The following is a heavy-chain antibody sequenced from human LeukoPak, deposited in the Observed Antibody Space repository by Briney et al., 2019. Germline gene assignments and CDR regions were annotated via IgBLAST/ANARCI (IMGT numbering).Heavy chain of an antibody. Sequence: ASVKVSCKASGYTFTGYYMHWVRQAPGQGLEWMGWINPNSGGTNYAQKFQGRVTMTRDTSISTAYMELSRLRSDDTAVYYCASIRYFDWSDPYYFDYWGQGTLVTVSS. V-gene: IGHV1-2*02. CDR2: INPNSGGT. J-gene: IGHJ4*02. D-gene: IGHD3-9*01. CDR3: ASIRYFDWSDPYYFDY. CDR1: GYTFTGYY.